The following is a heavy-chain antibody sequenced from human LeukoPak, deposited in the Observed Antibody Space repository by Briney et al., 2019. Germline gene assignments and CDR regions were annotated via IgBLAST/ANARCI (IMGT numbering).Heavy chain of an antibody. CDR1: GCTFTGYY. V-gene: IGHV1-2*02. CDR2: INPNSGGT. D-gene: IGHD3-22*01. J-gene: IGHJ4*02. CDR3: ARVPSYYDSSGYLYYFDY. Sequence: ASVKVFCKASGCTFTGYYMHWVRQAPGQGLEWMGWINPNSGGTNYAQKFQGRVTMTRDTSISTAYMELSRLRSDDTAVYYCARVPSYYDSSGYLYYFDYWGQGTLVTVSS.